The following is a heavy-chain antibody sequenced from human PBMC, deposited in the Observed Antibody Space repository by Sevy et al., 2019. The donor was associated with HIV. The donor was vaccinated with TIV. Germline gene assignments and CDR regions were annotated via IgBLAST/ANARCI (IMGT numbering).Heavy chain of an antibody. V-gene: IGHV3-48*01. CDR2: ISSSSSTI. D-gene: IGHD3-22*01. CDR3: ARGEAYYYDSSGYYDY. J-gene: IGHJ4*02. Sequence: GGFLRLSCAASGFTFSSYSMNWVRQAPGKGLEWVSYISSSSSTIYYADSVKGRFTISRDNAKNSLYLQMNSLRAEDTAVYYCARGEAYYYDSSGYYDYWGQGTLVTVSS. CDR1: GFTFSSYS.